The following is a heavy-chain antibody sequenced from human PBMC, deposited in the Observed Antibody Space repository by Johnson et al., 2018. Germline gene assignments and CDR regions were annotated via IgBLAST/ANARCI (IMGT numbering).Heavy chain of an antibody. CDR1: GFTFNNFG. CDR3: AKGRSVRYSSRWSDAFDI. Sequence: QVQLVESGGGVVQPGRSLRLSCGASGFTFNNFGMHWVRQAPGKGLEWVADISYDGRNKNYADSVKGRFAISRDNSKNTLYVQMDSLRAEDTAVYYCAKGRSVRYSSRWSDAFDIWGPGTMVTVSS. CDR2: ISYDGRNK. V-gene: IGHV3-30*18. D-gene: IGHD6-13*01. J-gene: IGHJ3*02.